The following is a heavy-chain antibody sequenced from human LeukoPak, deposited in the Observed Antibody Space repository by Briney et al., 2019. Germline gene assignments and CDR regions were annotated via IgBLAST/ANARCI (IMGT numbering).Heavy chain of an antibody. J-gene: IGHJ4*02. D-gene: IGHD6-13*01. CDR1: ASSSSSYS. V-gene: IGHV3-23*01. CDR2: ITSGVST. Sequence: GRSLTPSCAPSASSSSSYSTNWVRHAPGERLEWVSGITSGVSTYYADSVKGRFTTSRDNSKNTLYLQMHSLRAEDTAVYYCANSLFSSPVDYWGQGTLVTVSS. CDR3: ANSLFSSPVDY.